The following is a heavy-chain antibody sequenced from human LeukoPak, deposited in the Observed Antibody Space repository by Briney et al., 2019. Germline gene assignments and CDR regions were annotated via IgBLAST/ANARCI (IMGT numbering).Heavy chain of an antibody. CDR2: IYYSGST. V-gene: IGHV4-59*08. Sequence: SETLSLTCTVSGGSISSYYWSWIRQPPGKGLEWIGYIYYSGSTNYNPSLKSRVTISVDTSKNQFSLKLSSVTAADTAVYYCARGQKDEGIAVDYWGQGTLVTVSS. J-gene: IGHJ4*02. D-gene: IGHD6-13*01. CDR3: ARGQKDEGIAVDY. CDR1: GGSISSYY.